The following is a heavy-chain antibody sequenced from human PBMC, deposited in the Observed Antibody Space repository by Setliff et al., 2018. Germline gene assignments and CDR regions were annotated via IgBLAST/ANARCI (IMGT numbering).Heavy chain of an antibody. J-gene: IGHJ4*02. CDR1: GYTFTGPY. D-gene: IGHD6-13*01. Sequence: ASVKVSCKAPGYTFTGPYMHWVRQAPGQGLEWMGWINPDTGYSKYAQKFQGRVTLTRDTSLTTAYMELRSLTSDDTAVYYCATQTAAYYFDYWGQGALVTVSS. V-gene: IGHV1-2*02. CDR2: INPDTGYS. CDR3: ATQTAAYYFDY.